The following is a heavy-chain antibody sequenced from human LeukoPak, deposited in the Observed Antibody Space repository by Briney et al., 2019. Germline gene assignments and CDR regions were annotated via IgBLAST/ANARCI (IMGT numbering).Heavy chain of an antibody. CDR3: AREGSSSWSGGYSFDY. D-gene: IGHD6-13*01. J-gene: IGHJ4*02. CDR1: GGSISSSSYY. V-gene: IGHV4-39*07. Sequence: SETLSLTCTVSGGSISSSSYYWGWIRQPPGKGLEWIGSLYYSGSTYYNPSLKSRVTISEDTSKNQFSLKLSSVTAADTAVHYCAREGSSSWSGGYSFDYWGQGTLVTVSS. CDR2: LYYSGST.